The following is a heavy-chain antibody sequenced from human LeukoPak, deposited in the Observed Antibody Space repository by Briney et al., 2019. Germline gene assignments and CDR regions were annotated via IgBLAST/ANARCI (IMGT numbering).Heavy chain of an antibody. Sequence: SGTLSLTCGVSGGSITNTNYWTWVRQPPGKGLEWIGEVNLQGSTNHNPSLMGRVAIAVDTSESHISLQLTSVTAADTAVYYCAREGGPYRPLDYSGQGTLVTVSS. CDR2: VNLQGST. V-gene: IGHV4-4*02. CDR3: AREGGPYRPLDY. CDR1: GGSITNTNY. J-gene: IGHJ4*02.